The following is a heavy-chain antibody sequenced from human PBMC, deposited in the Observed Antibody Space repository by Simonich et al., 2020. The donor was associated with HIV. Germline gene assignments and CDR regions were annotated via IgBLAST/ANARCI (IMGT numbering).Heavy chain of an antibody. V-gene: IGHV1-69*09. CDR2: LIPNLGIQ. D-gene: IGHD1-26*01. CDR3: ARPIDDSGSRVDGDY. CDR1: GGTFRPGT. Sequence: QVQLVQSGAEVRKPGASVKVSGKASGGTFRPGTISWVGKAPGQGLEWMGGLIPNLGIQNYAHKFQGRVTITADKSTSTAYMELSSLRSEDTAVYYCARPIDDSGSRVDGDYWGQGTLVTVSS. J-gene: IGHJ4*02.